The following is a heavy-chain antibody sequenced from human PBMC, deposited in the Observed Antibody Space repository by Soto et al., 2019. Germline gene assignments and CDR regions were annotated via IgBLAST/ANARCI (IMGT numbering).Heavy chain of an antibody. V-gene: IGHV1-2*04. CDR3: AREGCSSTSCYGYLDY. J-gene: IGHJ4*02. CDR1: GYTFTGYY. CDR2: INPNSGGT. Sequence: QVQLVQSGAEVKKPGASVKVSCKASGYTFTGYYMHWVRQAPGQGLEWMGWINPNSGGTNYAQKFQGWVTMTRDTFISTAYMELSRLRSDDTAVYYCAREGCSSTSCYGYLDYWGQGTLVTVSS. D-gene: IGHD2-2*01.